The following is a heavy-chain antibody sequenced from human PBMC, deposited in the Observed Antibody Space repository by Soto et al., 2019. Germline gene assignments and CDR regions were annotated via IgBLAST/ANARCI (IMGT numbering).Heavy chain of an antibody. J-gene: IGHJ4*02. CDR3: AKDRYDYYDSSGAFDY. CDR2: ISYDGSNK. D-gene: IGHD3-22*01. Sequence: QVQLVESGGGVVQPGRSLRLSCAASGFTFSSYGMHWVRQAPGKALEWVAVISYDGSNKYYADSVKGRFTISRDNSKNTLYLQMNSLRAEDTAVYYCAKDRYDYYDSSGAFDYWGQGTLVTVSS. CDR1: GFTFSSYG. V-gene: IGHV3-30*18.